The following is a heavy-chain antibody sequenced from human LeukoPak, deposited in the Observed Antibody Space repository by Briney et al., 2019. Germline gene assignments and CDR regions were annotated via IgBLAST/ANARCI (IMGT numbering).Heavy chain of an antibody. CDR3: AARHLYYYYMDV. CDR2: IYYSGST. Sequence: SETLSLTCAVYGGSFSGYYWGWIRQPPGKGLEWIGSIYYSGSTYYNPSLKSRVTISVDTSKNQFSLKLSSVTAADTAVYYCAARHLYYYYMDVWGKGTTVTVSS. CDR1: GGSFSGYY. D-gene: IGHD6-6*01. J-gene: IGHJ6*03. V-gene: IGHV4-39*01.